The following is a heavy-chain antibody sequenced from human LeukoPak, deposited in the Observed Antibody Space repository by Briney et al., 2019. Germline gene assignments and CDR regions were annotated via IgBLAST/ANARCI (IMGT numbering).Heavy chain of an antibody. J-gene: IGHJ4*02. CDR3: ARVYLPPPWSLAYGDYQIDY. D-gene: IGHD4-17*01. Sequence: SETLSLTCAVYGGSFSGYYWSWIRQPPGKGLEWIGEINHSGSTNYNPSLKSRVTISVDTSKNQFSLKLSSVTAADTAVYYCARVYLPPPWSLAYGDYQIDYWGQGILVTVSS. V-gene: IGHV4-34*01. CDR2: INHSGST. CDR1: GGSFSGYY.